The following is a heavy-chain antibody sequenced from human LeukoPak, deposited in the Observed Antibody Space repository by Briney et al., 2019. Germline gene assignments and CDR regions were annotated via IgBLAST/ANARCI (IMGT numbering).Heavy chain of an antibody. CDR2: IIPILGIA. D-gene: IGHD1-26*01. J-gene: IGHJ4*02. V-gene: IGHV1-69*04. CDR3: ARATIVGATTRFDY. Sequence: ASVKVSCKASGGTFSSYAISWVRQAPGQGLEWMGRIIPILGIANYAQKFQGRITITADKSTSTAYMELSSLRSEDTAVYYCARATIVGATTRFDYWGQGTLVTVSS. CDR1: GGTFSSYA.